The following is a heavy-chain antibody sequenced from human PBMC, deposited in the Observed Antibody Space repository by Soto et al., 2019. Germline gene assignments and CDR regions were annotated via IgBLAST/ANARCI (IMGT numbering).Heavy chain of an antibody. J-gene: IGHJ6*02. CDR2: INSDGSST. CDR3: ARDLPGIAAAGNYYYYGMDV. V-gene: IGHV3-74*01. Sequence: GGSLRLSCAASGFTFSSYWMHWVLQAPGKGLVWVSRINSDGSSTSYADSVKGRFTISRDNAKNTLYLQMNSLRAEDTAVYYCARDLPGIAAAGNYYYYGMDVWGQGTTVTVYS. D-gene: IGHD6-13*01. CDR1: GFTFSSYW.